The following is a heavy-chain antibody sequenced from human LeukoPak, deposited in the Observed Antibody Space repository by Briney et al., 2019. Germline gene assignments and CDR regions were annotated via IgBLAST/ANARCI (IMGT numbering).Heavy chain of an antibody. V-gene: IGHV3-23*01. J-gene: IGHJ4*02. CDR2: ISGSGGST. D-gene: IGHD6-19*01. CDR3: AKLDGSGWGYFDY. Sequence: GGSLRPSCAASGFTFSSYAMSWVRQAPGKGLEWVSAISGSGGSTYYADSVKGRFTISRDNSKNTLYLQMNSLRAEDTAVYYCAKLDGSGWGYFDYWGQGTLVTVSS. CDR1: GFTFSSYA.